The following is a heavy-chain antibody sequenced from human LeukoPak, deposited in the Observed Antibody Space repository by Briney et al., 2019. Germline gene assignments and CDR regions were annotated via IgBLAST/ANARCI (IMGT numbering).Heavy chain of an antibody. CDR3: ASNGGSSGTFLRLDY. D-gene: IGHD1-26*01. V-gene: IGHV3-66*02. CDR2: IYSGGNT. Sequence: HPGGSLSLSCAASGFTVSTTYMTWVRQAPGKGLEWVSVIYSGGNTYHTDSVKGRFTIFRDNSENTLYLQMNSLRAEDTAVYYCASNGGSSGTFLRLDYWGQGTLVTVSS. CDR1: GFTVSTTY. J-gene: IGHJ4*02.